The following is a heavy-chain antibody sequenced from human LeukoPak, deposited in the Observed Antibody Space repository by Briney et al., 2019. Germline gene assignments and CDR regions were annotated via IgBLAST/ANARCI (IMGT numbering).Heavy chain of an antibody. Sequence: GGSLRLSCEGSGIIYRTYWMSWVRQAPGKGLEWVANINEDGSEKYYVDSVKGRFTISRDNAKNSLHLQMNSLRVEDTAVYYCAKAYGSGSPYYFDYWGQGTLVTVSS. CDR2: INEDGSEK. CDR1: GIIYRTYW. J-gene: IGHJ4*02. CDR3: AKAYGSGSPYYFDY. D-gene: IGHD3-10*01. V-gene: IGHV3-7*01.